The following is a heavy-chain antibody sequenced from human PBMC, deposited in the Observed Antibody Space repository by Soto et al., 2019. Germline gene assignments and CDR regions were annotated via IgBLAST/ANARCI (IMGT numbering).Heavy chain of an antibody. CDR1: GFTFDDYA. J-gene: IGHJ4*02. CDR3: AKRGTTVTTLGKGYQILNYFDY. CDR2: ISWNSGSI. D-gene: IGHD4-17*01. V-gene: IGHV3-9*01. Sequence: GGSLRLSCAASGFTFDDYAMHWVRQAPGKGLEWVSGISWNSGSIGYADSVKGRFTISRDNAKSSLYLQMNSLRAEDTALYYCAKRGTTVTTLGKGYQILNYFDYWGQGTLVTVSS.